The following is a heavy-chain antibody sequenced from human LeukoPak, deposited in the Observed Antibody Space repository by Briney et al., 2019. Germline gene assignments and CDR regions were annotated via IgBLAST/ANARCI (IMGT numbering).Heavy chain of an antibody. CDR1: GFTFSSYS. D-gene: IGHD3-10*01. J-gene: IGHJ4*02. CDR2: ISSSSSYI. CDR3: ARGIMVRGVTSAFDY. V-gene: IGHV3-21*01. Sequence: GGSPRLSCAASGFTFSSYSMNWVRQAPGKGLEWVSSISSSSSYIYYADSVKGRFTISRDNAKNSLYLQMNSLRAEDTAVYYCARGIMVRGVTSAFDYWGQGTLVTVSS.